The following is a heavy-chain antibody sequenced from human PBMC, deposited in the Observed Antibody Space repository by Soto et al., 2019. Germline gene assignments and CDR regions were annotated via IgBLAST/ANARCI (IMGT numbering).Heavy chain of an antibody. CDR1: GFSLGNRGVG. CDR2: IYGDNDK. CDR3: AHCTLHDYGDYDPGTSHVFDS. Sequence: QITLKESGPPRVNPTQTLTLTSTSSGFSLGNRGVGVAWIRKPPEKALEWLALIYGDNDKRYSPSLKTRPTITKDTSKNQVVLTMTNMDPVDTATYYCAHCTLHDYGDYDPGTSHVFDSWGQGTLVTVSS. V-gene: IGHV2-5*02. J-gene: IGHJ4*02. D-gene: IGHD4-17*01.